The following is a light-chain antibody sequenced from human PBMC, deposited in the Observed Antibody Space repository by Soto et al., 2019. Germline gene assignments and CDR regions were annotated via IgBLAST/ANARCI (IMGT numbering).Light chain of an antibody. Sequence: QSALTQPRSVSGSPGQSVTISCTEASSDVGGYTSVSWYQHHPGRAPKLIISDVTERPSGVPDRFSGSKSGNTASLTISGLQAEDEADYYCCSYAGSYTYVFGGGTKLTVL. CDR1: SSDVGGYTS. V-gene: IGLV2-11*01. CDR3: CSYAGSYTYV. CDR2: DVT. J-gene: IGLJ2*01.